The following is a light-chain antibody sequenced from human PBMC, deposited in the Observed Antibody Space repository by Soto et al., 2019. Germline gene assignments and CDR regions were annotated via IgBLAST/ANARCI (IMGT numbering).Light chain of an antibody. Sequence: DIQMIQSPSTLSASVGDRVTITCRASQSIISWLAWYQQKPGKAPKIIIYDASSLESGVPSMFSGSASGTEFTLTISSLKPDDSAASYCQHYSTSWETFGQGTKVDIK. CDR2: DAS. J-gene: IGKJ1*01. CDR3: QHYSTSWET. CDR1: QSIISW. V-gene: IGKV1-5*01.